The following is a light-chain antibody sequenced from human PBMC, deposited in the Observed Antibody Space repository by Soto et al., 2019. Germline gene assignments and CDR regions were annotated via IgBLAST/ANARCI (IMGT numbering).Light chain of an antibody. V-gene: IGLV1-44*01. J-gene: IGLJ3*02. CDR1: SSDIGSNS. Sequence: QSVLTQPPSASRTPGKRVTIPGSGSSSDIGSNSVNCYQQLPGAAPRLLIYANDHRPSGVPDRFSASKSGTSASLAISGVRSEDEAFYYCATWSDSLKGWVFGGGTKLTVL. CDR3: ATWSDSLKGWV. CDR2: AND.